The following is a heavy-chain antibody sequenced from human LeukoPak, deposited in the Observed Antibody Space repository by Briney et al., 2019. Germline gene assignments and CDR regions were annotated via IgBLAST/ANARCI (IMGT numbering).Heavy chain of an antibody. CDR3: ARRYSARPFDY. CDR1: GGSISSSSYY. Sequence: SETLSLTCTVSGGSISSSSYYWGWIRQPPGKGLDWIGSIYYSGSTYYNPSLKSRVTISVDTSKNQFSLKLSSVTAADTAVYYCARRYSARPFDYWGQGTLVTVSS. D-gene: IGHD6-25*01. J-gene: IGHJ4*02. CDR2: IYYSGST. V-gene: IGHV4-39*01.